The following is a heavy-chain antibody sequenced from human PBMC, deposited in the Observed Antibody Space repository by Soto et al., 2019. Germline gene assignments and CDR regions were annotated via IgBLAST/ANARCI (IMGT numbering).Heavy chain of an antibody. CDR2: IYSSGST. Sequence: SETLSLTCTVSSDSVSSSIYTWGWIRQPPGKGPEWIGSIYSSGSTYYNPSLNSRVTVSVDTSKNQFSLKVTSVTAADTAVYYCARHGTLLRYFDWLPPLHFDYWGQGTLVTVSS. D-gene: IGHD3-9*01. CDR3: ARHGTLLRYFDWLPPLHFDY. V-gene: IGHV4-39*01. J-gene: IGHJ4*02. CDR1: SDSVSSSIYT.